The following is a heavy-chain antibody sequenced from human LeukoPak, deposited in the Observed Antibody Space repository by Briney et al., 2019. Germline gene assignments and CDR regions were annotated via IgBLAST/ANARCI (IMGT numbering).Heavy chain of an antibody. CDR3: ARNSFRSGTYTPHEY. CDR1: GYTFTSYD. CDR2: MSPNSGNT. J-gene: IGHJ4*02. Sequence: GASVKVSCKASGYTFTSYDINWVRQATGQGLEWMGWMSPNSGNTGYAQKFQGRVTMTRNTSISTAYTELSSLRSEDTAMYYCARNSFRSGTYTPHEYWGQGTLVTVSS. D-gene: IGHD1-26*01. V-gene: IGHV1-8*01.